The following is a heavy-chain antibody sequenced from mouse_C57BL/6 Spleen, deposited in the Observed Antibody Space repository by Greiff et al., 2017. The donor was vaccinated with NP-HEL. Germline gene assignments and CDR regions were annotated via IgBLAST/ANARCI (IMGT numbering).Heavy chain of an antibody. CDR1: GFTFSDYY. V-gene: IGHV5-12*01. CDR3: ARSIYYDYDAGSYYAMDY. Sequence: VQLKESGGGLVQPGGSLKLSCAASGFTFSDYYMYWVRQTPEKRLEWVAYISNGGGSTYYPDTVKGRFTISRDNAKNTLYLQMSRLKSEDTAMYYCARSIYYDYDAGSYYAMDYWGQGTSVTVSS. D-gene: IGHD2-4*01. J-gene: IGHJ4*01. CDR2: ISNGGGST.